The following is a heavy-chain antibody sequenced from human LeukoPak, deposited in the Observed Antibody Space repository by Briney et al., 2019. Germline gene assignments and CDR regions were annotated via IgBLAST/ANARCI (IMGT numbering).Heavy chain of an antibody. CDR3: ARTTEGGYTYDYFYYYYMDV. D-gene: IGHD5-18*01. CDR1: GGSIRSYY. J-gene: IGHJ6*03. Sequence: SETLSLTCTVSGGSIRSYYWSWIRQPPGKGLEWIGFIYYSGSTNYNPSLKGRVIISVDTTTNQFSLKLSSVTAADTAVYYCARTTEGGYTYDYFYYYYMDVWGKGTTVTVSS. CDR2: IYYSGST. V-gene: IGHV4-59*01.